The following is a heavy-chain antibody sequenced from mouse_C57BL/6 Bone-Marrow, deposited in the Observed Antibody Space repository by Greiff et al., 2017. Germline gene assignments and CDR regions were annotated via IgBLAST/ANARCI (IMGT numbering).Heavy chain of an antibody. CDR3: ARHKGGLRAMDY. CDR2: IWSDGST. D-gene: IGHD2-4*01. V-gene: IGHV2-6-1*01. Sequence: QVQLQQSGPGLVAPSQSLSITCTVSGFSLTSYGVHWVRQPPGKGLEWLVVIWSDGSTTYNSALKSRLSISKDNSKSQVFLKMNSLQTDDTAMYYCARHKGGLRAMDYWGQGTSVTVSS. CDR1: GFSLTSYG. J-gene: IGHJ4*01.